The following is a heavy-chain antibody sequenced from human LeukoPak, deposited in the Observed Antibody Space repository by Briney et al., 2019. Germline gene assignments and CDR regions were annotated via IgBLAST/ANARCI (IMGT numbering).Heavy chain of an antibody. J-gene: IGHJ6*03. CDR1: GGSISSYY. V-gene: IGHV4-4*07. Sequence: PSETLSLTCTVSGGSISSYYWSWIRQPAGKGLEWIGRIYTSGSTNYNPSLKSRVTMSVDTSKNQFSLKLSSVTASDTAVYYCARDPPPYDYVWGSPDVWGKGTTVTVSS. CDR2: IYTSGST. D-gene: IGHD3-16*01. CDR3: ARDPPPYDYVWGSPDV.